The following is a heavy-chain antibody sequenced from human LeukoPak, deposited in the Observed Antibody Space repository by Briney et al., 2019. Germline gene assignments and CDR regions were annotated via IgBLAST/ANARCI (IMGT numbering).Heavy chain of an antibody. CDR1: GYTFTGYY. CDR2: INPNSGGT. D-gene: IGHD6-6*01. J-gene: IGHJ4*02. Sequence: AASVKVSCKASGYTFTGYYMHWVQQAPGQGLEWMGWINPNSGGTNYAQKFQGRVTMTRDTSISTAYMELSRLRSDDTAVYYCARGGSIAARSRFDYWGREPWSPSPQ. CDR3: ARGGSIAARSRFDY. V-gene: IGHV1-2*02.